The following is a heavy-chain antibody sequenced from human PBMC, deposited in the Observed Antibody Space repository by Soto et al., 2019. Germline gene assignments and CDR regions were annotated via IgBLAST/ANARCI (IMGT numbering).Heavy chain of an antibody. CDR2: ISGSGGST. J-gene: IGHJ3*02. V-gene: IGHV3-23*01. CDR3: AKDREDITMVRGVPLIDAFDI. D-gene: IGHD3-10*01. Sequence: HPGGSLRLSCAASGFTFSSYAMSWVRQAPGKGLEWVSAISGSGGSTYYADSVKGRFTISRDNSKNTLYLQMNSLRAEDTAVYYCAKDREDITMVRGVPLIDAFDIWGQGTMVTVSS. CDR1: GFTFSSYA.